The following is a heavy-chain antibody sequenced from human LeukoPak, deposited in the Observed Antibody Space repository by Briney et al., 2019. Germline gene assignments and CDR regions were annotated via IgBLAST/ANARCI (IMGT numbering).Heavy chain of an antibody. Sequence: GGSLRLSCAASGFTFSSYSMSWVRQAPGKGLEWVSSITSSSSYIYYADPVKGRFTISRDNAKNSLYLQMNSLRAEDTAVYYCARAQYCSGGSCYSRYYYYYYYMDVWGKGTTVTVSS. J-gene: IGHJ6*03. CDR3: ARAQYCSGGSCYSRYYYYYYYMDV. CDR1: GFTFSSYS. CDR2: ITSSSSYI. V-gene: IGHV3-21*01. D-gene: IGHD2-15*01.